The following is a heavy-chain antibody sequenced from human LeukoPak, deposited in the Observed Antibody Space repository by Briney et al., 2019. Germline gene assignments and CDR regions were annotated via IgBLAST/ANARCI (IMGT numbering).Heavy chain of an antibody. CDR3: ARGSAMYPSYYDFWSGFDY. CDR2: IIPIFGTA. J-gene: IGHJ4*02. CDR1: GGTFSSYA. D-gene: IGHD3-3*01. Sequence: GASVKVSCKASGGTFSSYAISWVRQAPGQGLEWMGGIIPIFGTANYAQKFQGRVTITADESTSTAYMELSSLRSEDTAVYYCARGSAMYPSYYDFWSGFDYWGQGTLVTVSS. V-gene: IGHV1-69*13.